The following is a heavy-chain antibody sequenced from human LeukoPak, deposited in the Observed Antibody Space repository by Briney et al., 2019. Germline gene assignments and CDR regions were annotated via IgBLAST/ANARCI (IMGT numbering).Heavy chain of an antibody. V-gene: IGHV1-69*05. CDR2: IIPIFGTA. Sequence: SVKVSCKASGGTFSSSAISWVRQAPGQGLEWMGRIIPIFGTANYAQKFQGRVTITTDESTSTAYMELSSLRSEDTAVYYCATSRDVAAYAFDIWGQGTMVTVSS. CDR1: GGTFSSSA. J-gene: IGHJ3*02. CDR3: ATSRDVAAYAFDI.